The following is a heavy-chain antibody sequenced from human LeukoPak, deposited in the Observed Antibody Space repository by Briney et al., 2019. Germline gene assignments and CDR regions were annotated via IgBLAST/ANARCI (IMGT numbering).Heavy chain of an antibody. CDR3: ARTGIAAAGTPNWFDP. V-gene: IGHV4-31*03. CDR2: IYYSGST. Sequence: SETLSLTCTVSGGSISSGGYYWSWIRQHPGKGLEWIGYIYYSGSTYYNPSLKSRVTISVDTSKNQFSLKLSSVTAADTAVYYCARTGIAAAGTPNWFDPWGQGTLVTVSS. CDR1: GGSISSGGYY. D-gene: IGHD6-13*01. J-gene: IGHJ5*02.